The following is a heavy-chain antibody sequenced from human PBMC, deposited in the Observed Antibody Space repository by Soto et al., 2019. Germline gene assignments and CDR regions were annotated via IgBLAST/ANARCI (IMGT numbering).Heavy chain of an antibody. Sequence: SETLSLTCTVSGGSISSYYWSWIRQPAGKGLEWIGRIYTSGSTNYNPSLKSRVTMSVDTSKNQFSLKLSSVTAAGTAVYYCARDRTYYDFWSGYYRYYYYGMDVWGQGTTVTVSS. J-gene: IGHJ6*02. CDR1: GGSISSYY. V-gene: IGHV4-4*07. D-gene: IGHD3-3*01. CDR3: ARDRTYYDFWSGYYRYYYYGMDV. CDR2: IYTSGST.